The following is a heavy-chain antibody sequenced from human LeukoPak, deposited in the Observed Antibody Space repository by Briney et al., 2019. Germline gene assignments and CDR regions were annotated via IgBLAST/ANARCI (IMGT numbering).Heavy chain of an antibody. CDR1: GYTFTSYY. D-gene: IGHD3-22*01. CDR2: INPSGGST. Sequence: GASVKVSCKASGYTFTSYYMHWVRQAPGQGLEWMGIINPSGGSTSYAQKFQGRVTMTRDTSTSTVYMELSSLRSEDTAVYYCARDPGSSGYFDHFDYWGQGTLVTVSS. CDR3: ARDPGSSGYFDHFDY. V-gene: IGHV1-46*01. J-gene: IGHJ4*02.